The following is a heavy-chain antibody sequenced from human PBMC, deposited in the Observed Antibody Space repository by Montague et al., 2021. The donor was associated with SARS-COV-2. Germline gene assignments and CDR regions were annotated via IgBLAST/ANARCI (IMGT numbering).Heavy chain of an antibody. CDR2: MYYTGXT. CDR3: ARSRANVPSRPGFDY. V-gene: IGHV4-61*01. CDR1: GASVASGNFY. J-gene: IGHJ4*02. D-gene: IGHD6-6*01. Sequence: SETLSLTGTVSGASVASGNFYWSWIRQPPGKGLEWIGYMYYTGXTXYXXXXEXRVTMPVDPSKNQFSLTLTSVTAADTAVYYCARSRANVPSRPGFDYWGQGALVTVSS.